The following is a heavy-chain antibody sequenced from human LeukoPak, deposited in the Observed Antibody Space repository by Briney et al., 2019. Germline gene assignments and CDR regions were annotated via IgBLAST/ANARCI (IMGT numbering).Heavy chain of an antibody. D-gene: IGHD3-22*01. CDR3: ARTYYYDSSGYWIDAFDI. CDR1: GASFSGHY. J-gene: IGHJ3*02. V-gene: IGHV4-59*11. CDR2: IYYSGST. Sequence: PSETQSLTCAVYGASFSGHYWSWIRQPPGKGLEWIGYIYYSGSTNYNPSLKSRVTISVDTSKNQFSLKLSSVTAADTAVYYCARTYYYDSSGYWIDAFDIWGQGTMVTVSS.